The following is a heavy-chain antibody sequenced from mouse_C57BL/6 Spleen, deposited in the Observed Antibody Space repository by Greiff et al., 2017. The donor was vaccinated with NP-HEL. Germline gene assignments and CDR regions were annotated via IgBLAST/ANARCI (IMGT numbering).Heavy chain of an antibody. CDR1: GFTFSDYG. V-gene: IGHV5-17*01. CDR3: ARRASTMSRDYYAMDY. J-gene: IGHJ4*01. CDR2: IRSGSSTT. Sequence: DVQLVEPGGGLVKPGGSLKLSCAASGFTFSDYGMHWVRQAPEQGLEWVAYIRSGSSTTYYADTLKGRFTLTGDNAKNTLFLQLTSLRSEDTAMYYCARRASTMSRDYYAMDYWGQGTSVTVSS. D-gene: IGHD2-4*01.